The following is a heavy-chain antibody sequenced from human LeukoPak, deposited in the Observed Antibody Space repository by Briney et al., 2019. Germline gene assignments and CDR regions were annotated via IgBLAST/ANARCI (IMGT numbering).Heavy chain of an antibody. J-gene: IGHJ1*01. CDR1: GYTFTSYG. Sequence: APVKVSCKASGYTFTSYGISWVRQAPGQGLEWMGWISAYNGNTNYAQNLQGRVTMTTDTSTSTAYMEVRSLRSDDTAVYYCARGILGQWLGYWGEGTLDTVSS. D-gene: IGHD6-19*01. CDR2: ISAYNGNT. V-gene: IGHV1-18*01. CDR3: ARGILGQWLGY.